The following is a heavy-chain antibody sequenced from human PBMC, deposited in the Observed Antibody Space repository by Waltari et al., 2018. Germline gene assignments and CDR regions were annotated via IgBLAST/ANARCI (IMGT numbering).Heavy chain of an antibody. D-gene: IGHD2-8*01. J-gene: IGHJ4*02. CDR1: GLPFSSYA. CDR3: AKSRPGAVLNYFDY. Sequence: EVQLLESGGGLVQPGGSLRLSCAASGLPFSSYAMSWVRQAPGKGLEWVSAISGSGGSTYYADSGKGRFTISRDNSKNTLYLQMNSLRAEDTAVYYWAKSRPGAVLNYFDYWGQGTLVTVSS. V-gene: IGHV3-23*01. CDR2: ISGSGGST.